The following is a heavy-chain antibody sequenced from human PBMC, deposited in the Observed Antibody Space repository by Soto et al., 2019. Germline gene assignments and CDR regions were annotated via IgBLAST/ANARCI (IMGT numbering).Heavy chain of an antibody. Sequence: PEGSLRLSCAASGFKFSDYWMSWVRQAPGKGLEWVGNIKHDTSEAHYADSVKGRFTITRDNIKNFLFLQMNGLRSDDTASYYCARDGLLFSGPYRPSRFDYWGLGTLVTVSS. CDR1: GFKFSDYW. CDR3: ARDGLLFSGPYRPSRFDY. CDR2: IKHDTSEA. D-gene: IGHD3-16*02. J-gene: IGHJ4*02. V-gene: IGHV3-7*03.